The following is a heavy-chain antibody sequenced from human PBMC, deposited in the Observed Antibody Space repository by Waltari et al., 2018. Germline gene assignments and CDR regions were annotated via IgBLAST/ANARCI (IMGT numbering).Heavy chain of an antibody. CDR1: GGTRSRYP. CDR3: ARDFWSGTDYYYYMDV. V-gene: IGHV1-69*01. Sequence: QVQLVQSGAEVKQPGSSVKVSCKASGGTRSRYPFTWVRQAPRQGLEWMGGITPTFGKTNQGQKFQGRVTISAEESTSTVCLELSSMSAEDTAVYYCARDFWSGTDYYYYMDVWGKGTTVTVSS. CDR2: ITPTFGKT. D-gene: IGHD3-3*01. J-gene: IGHJ6*03.